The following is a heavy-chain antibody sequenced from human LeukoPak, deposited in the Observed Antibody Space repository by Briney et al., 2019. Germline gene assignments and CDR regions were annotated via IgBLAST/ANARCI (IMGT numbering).Heavy chain of an antibody. Sequence: QPGGSLRLSCAASGFTFSSYAMSWVRQAPGKGLEWVSAISGSGGSTYYADSVKGRFTISRDNSKNTVSLQMNSLRAEDTALYYCAKGYAYYYGPGSNYGMDVWGQGTTVTVSS. J-gene: IGHJ6*02. V-gene: IGHV3-23*01. D-gene: IGHD3-10*01. CDR2: ISGSGGST. CDR3: AKGYAYYYGPGSNYGMDV. CDR1: GFTFSSYA.